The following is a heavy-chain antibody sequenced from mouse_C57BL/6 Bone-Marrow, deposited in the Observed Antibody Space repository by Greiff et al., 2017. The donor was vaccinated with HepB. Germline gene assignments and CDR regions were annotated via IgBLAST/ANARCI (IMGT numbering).Heavy chain of an antibody. CDR1: GYTFTSYG. V-gene: IGHV1-81*01. D-gene: IGHD2-4*01. J-gene: IGHJ4*01. Sequence: VHLVESGAELARPGASVKLSCKASGYTFTSYGISWVKQRTGQGLEWIGEIYPRSGNTYYNEKFKGKATLTADKSSSTAYMELRSLTSEDSAVYFCARGDYLYAMDYWGQGTSVTVSS. CDR3: ARGDYLYAMDY. CDR2: IYPRSGNT.